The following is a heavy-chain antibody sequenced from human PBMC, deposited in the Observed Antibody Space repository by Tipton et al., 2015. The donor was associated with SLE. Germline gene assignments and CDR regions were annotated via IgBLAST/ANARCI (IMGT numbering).Heavy chain of an antibody. CDR2: IYYSGST. D-gene: IGHD4-17*01. CDR1: GASISTSTYY. Sequence: TLSLTCIVSGASISTSTYYWGWIRQPPGQGLEWIGSIYYSGSTYDNPSLKSRVTISVDTSKNRFSLEVASVTAADTAVYYCASVDDTVTTHFEHWGQGTLVTVSS. CDR3: ASVDDTVTTHFEH. V-gene: IGHV4-39*01. J-gene: IGHJ4*02.